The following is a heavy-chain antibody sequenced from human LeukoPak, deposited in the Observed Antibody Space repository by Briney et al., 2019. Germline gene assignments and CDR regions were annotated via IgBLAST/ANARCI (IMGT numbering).Heavy chain of an antibody. J-gene: IGHJ4*02. CDR2: IKSKTDGGTT. CDR3: TAASPVGNSGYDRKYFDY. CDR1: GGSLSSSNW. V-gene: IGHV3-15*01. D-gene: IGHD5-12*01. Sequence: PSGTLSLTCAVSGGSLSSSNWWSWVRQAPGKGLEWVGRIKSKTDGGTTDYAAPVKGRFTISRDDSKNTLYLQMNSLKTEDTAVYYCTAASPVGNSGYDRKYFDYWGQGTLVTVSS.